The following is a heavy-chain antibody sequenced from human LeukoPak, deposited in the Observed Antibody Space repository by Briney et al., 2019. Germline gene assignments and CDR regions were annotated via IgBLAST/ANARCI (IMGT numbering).Heavy chain of an antibody. V-gene: IGHV3-11*06. CDR1: GFTFSDYY. D-gene: IGHD3-10*01. Sequence: PGGSLRLSCAASGFTFSDYYMSWIRQAPGKGLEWVSYISSSSSYTNYADSAKGRFTISRDNAKNSLYLQMNSLRAEDTAVYYCARDVRYYGSGSYYNWFDPWGQGTLVTVSS. CDR3: ARDVRYYGSGSYYNWFDP. J-gene: IGHJ5*02. CDR2: ISSSSSYT.